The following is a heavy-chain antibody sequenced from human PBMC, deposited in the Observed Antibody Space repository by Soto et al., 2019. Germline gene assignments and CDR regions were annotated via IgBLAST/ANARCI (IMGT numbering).Heavy chain of an antibody. CDR1: RFTFSDYS. Sequence: QVQLVESGGGLVKPGGSLRLSCAASRFTFSDYSMSWVRQAPGRGPEWVAYISTSGSATFYADSVKGRFTITRDNTMSSLYLQMNSLRVEDAALYYCVRDGPRKGTYLFDYWGQGTPVTVSP. D-gene: IGHD3-10*01. V-gene: IGHV3-11*01. CDR2: ISTSGSAT. J-gene: IGHJ4*02. CDR3: VRDGPRKGTYLFDY.